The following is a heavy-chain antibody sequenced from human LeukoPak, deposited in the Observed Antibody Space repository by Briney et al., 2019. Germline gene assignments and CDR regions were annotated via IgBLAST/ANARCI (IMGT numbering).Heavy chain of an antibody. CDR2: IYYSGST. CDR3: ARVSFGDSSGWCGRGVIDY. CDR1: GGSISSHY. V-gene: IGHV4-59*11. J-gene: IGHJ4*02. Sequence: SETLSLTCTVSGGSISSHYWSWIRQPPGKGLEWIGYIYYSGSTNYNPSLKSRVTMSVDTSKNQFSLKLSSVTAADTAVYYCARVSFGDSSGWCGRGVIDYWGQGTLVTVSS. D-gene: IGHD6-19*01.